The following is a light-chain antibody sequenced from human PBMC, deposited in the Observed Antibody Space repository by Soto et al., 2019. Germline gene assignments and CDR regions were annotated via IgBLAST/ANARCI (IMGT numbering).Light chain of an antibody. CDR3: QNYNSAPRT. Sequence: DIPMTQSPSSLSASVGDRVTITCRASQGISNYLAWFQQKPGKVPKLLMFGASTLQSGVPSRFSGSGSGTDFTLTISSLQPEDVATYYCQNYNSAPRTFGQGTKVEIK. CDR1: QGISNY. CDR2: GAS. V-gene: IGKV1-27*01. J-gene: IGKJ1*01.